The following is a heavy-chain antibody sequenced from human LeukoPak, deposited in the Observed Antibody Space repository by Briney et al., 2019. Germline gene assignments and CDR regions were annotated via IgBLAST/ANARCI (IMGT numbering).Heavy chain of an antibody. J-gene: IGHJ4*02. CDR3: ARERDIVVVPAAILFDY. D-gene: IGHD2-2*01. CDR2: ISSSSSYI. CDR1: GFTFSSYS. V-gene: IGHV3-21*01. Sequence: GGSLRLSCAASGFTFSSYSMNWVRQAPGKGLEWVSSISSSSSYIYYADSVKGRFTISRDNAKNSLYLQMNSLRAEDTAVYYCARERDIVVVPAAILFDYWGQGTLVTVSS.